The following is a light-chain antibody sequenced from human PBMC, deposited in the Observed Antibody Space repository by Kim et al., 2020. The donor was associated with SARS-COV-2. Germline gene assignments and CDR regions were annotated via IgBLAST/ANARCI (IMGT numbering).Light chain of an antibody. J-gene: IGKJ5*01. CDR1: QGIGSS. CDR3: QQYYSYPPT. Sequence: AYVGDRVTITCRASQGIGSSLAWFQQKPGKAPQSLIYAASSLHSGVPSKFSGSGSGTDFTLTISSLQPEDFATYYCQQYYSYPPTFGQGTRLEIK. CDR2: AAS. V-gene: IGKV1-16*02.